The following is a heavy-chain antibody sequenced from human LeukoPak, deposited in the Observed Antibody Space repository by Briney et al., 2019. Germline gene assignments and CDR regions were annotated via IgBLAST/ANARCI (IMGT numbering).Heavy chain of an antibody. J-gene: IGHJ5*02. Sequence: PGGSLRLSCVASGFTFSNYWMHWVRQAPGRGLVWVSRINSDGSSTNYADSVKGRFTISRDNAKNTLYLQMNSLRAEDTAVYYCARGEVAGPFDPWGQGTLVTVSS. D-gene: IGHD6-19*01. CDR1: GFTFSNYW. V-gene: IGHV3-74*01. CDR3: ARGEVAGPFDP. CDR2: INSDGSST.